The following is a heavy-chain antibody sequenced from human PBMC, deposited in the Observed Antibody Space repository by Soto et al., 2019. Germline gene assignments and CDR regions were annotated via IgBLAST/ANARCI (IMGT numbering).Heavy chain of an antibody. Sequence: QVQLVQSGAEVKEPGSSVRVSCKASGDTFANFIMNWVRQTPGQGLEWMGGIVPMFGTPTYAEKFKGRVTISATGSTSTAYMELTSLGSEDTAVYYCARNGTYSSSLSQYSGMDVWGQGTTVTVS. CDR2: IVPMFGTP. D-gene: IGHD6-6*01. J-gene: IGHJ6*02. CDR1: GDTFANFI. CDR3: ARNGTYSSSLSQYSGMDV. V-gene: IGHV1-69*01.